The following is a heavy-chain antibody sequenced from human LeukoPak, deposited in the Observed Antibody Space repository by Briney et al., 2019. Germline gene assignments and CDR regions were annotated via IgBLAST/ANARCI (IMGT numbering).Heavy chain of an antibody. D-gene: IGHD6-13*01. CDR3: ARVAGYIREDYFDY. V-gene: IGHV4-59*13. J-gene: IGHJ4*02. Sequence: PSETLSLTCTVSGGSISSYYWSWIRQPPGNGKERDGYIYYSGSTNYNPTLKSRVTISVETSKNQFSLKLSSVTAADTAVYYCARVAGYIREDYFDYWGQGTLVTVSS. CDR1: GGSISSYY. CDR2: IYYSGST.